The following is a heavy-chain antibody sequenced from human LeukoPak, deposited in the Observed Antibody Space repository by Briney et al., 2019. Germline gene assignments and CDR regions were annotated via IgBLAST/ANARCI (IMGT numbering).Heavy chain of an antibody. D-gene: IGHD5-18*01. CDR2: MNPNSGDT. Sequence: ASVKVSCKASGYTFTSYDINWVRQATGQGLEWMGWMNPNSGDTGYAQKFQGRVTMTRNTSISTAYMELSSLRSEDTAVHYCARLPRLLWGTASVDYWGQGTLVTVSS. J-gene: IGHJ4*02. V-gene: IGHV1-8*01. CDR1: GYTFTSYD. CDR3: ARLPRLLWGTASVDY.